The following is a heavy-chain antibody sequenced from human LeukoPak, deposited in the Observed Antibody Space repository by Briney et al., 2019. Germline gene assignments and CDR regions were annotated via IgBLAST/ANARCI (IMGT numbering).Heavy chain of an antibody. J-gene: IGHJ6*04. Sequence: PGGSLRLSCAASGFTFNNNAIHWVRQAPGKGLEWVANIKQDGSEKYYVDSVKGRFTISRDNAKNSLYLQMNSLRAEDTAVYYCARVGGGFGELLLVDWGKGTTVTVSS. CDR3: ARVGGGFGELLLVD. V-gene: IGHV3-7*03. D-gene: IGHD3-10*01. CDR1: GFTFNNNA. CDR2: IKQDGSEK.